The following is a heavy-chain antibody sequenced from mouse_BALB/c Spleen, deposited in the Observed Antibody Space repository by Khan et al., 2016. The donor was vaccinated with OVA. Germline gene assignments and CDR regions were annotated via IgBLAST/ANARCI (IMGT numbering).Heavy chain of an antibody. D-gene: IGHD2-14*01. V-gene: IGHV1-4*01. Sequence: QVQLQQSGAELARPGASVKMSCKASGYTFTSYTMNWVRQRPGQALEWIGHINPSNNYTTYNQNFKDKAALIVEKSSSTAYLQLSSLTSEDSEVYYCVREGAYNRSYGWFAYWGQGTLVTVSA. CDR2: INPSNNYT. CDR1: GYTFTSYT. CDR3: VREGAYNRSYGWFAY. J-gene: IGHJ3*01.